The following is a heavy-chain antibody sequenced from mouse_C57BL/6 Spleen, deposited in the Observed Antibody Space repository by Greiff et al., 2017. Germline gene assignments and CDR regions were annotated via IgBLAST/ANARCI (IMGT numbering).Heavy chain of an antibody. D-gene: IGHD4-1*01. J-gene: IGHJ1*03. Sequence: VQLQQSGTVLARPGASVKMSCKTSGYTFTSYWMHWVKQRPGQGLEWIGAIYPGNSDTSYNQKFKGKAKLTAVTSASTAYMELSSLTNEDSAVYYCTRSVTGTDWYFDVWGTGTTVTVSS. CDR2: IYPGNSDT. CDR3: TRSVTGTDWYFDV. CDR1: GYTFTSYW. V-gene: IGHV1-5*01.